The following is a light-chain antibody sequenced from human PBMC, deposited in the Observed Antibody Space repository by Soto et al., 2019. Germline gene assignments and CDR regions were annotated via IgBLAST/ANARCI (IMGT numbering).Light chain of an antibody. CDR2: DDN. CDR3: GSWDSSLSAYV. V-gene: IGLV1-51*01. CDR1: SSNIGGNS. Sequence: QSVLTHPPGLSAAPGQKVTISCPGSSSNIGGNSVSWYQQLPGTAPKLLIYDDNKRPSGIPDRFSGSKSGTSATLGITGFQTGDEADYYCGSWDSSLSAYVVGTGTKVTVL. J-gene: IGLJ1*01.